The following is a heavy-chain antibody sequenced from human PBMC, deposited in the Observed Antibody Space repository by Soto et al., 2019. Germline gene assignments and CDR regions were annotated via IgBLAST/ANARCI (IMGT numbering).Heavy chain of an antibody. CDR2: TNLVGSRK. D-gene: IGHD1-26*01. CDR3: ARDPHWGAFDY. J-gene: IGHJ4*02. CDR1: GFTFRNSW. Sequence: GGSLRLSCAASGFTFRNSWMTWVRQLPGNRLERVASTNLVGSRKDYMGSVKGRFAISRDNAMESLYLQMNSLRVEDTAVYFCARDPHWGAFDYWGRGTLVTVSS. V-gene: IGHV3-7*03.